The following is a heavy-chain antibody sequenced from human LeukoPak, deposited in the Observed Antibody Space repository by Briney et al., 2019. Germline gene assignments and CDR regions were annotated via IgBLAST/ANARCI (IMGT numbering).Heavy chain of an antibody. J-gene: IGHJ4*02. CDR1: GFTFSSYA. V-gene: IGHV3-23*01. Sequence: GGSLRLSCAGSGFTFSSYAMSWVRQAPGKGLERVSGISGSGSSTHYADSVKGRFTISRDNSKSTPYLQMSSLRDEDTAVYYCANYRSWGQGTLVTVSS. D-gene: IGHD1-14*01. CDR3: ANYRS. CDR2: ISGSGSST.